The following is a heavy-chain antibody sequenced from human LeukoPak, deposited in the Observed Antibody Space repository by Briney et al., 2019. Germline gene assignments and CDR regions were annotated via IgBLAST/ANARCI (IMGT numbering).Heavy chain of an antibody. V-gene: IGHV3-23*01. J-gene: IGHJ4*02. CDR1: GFTSSSYT. D-gene: IGHD3-22*01. CDR3: AAVGSSGYYSGY. Sequence: GGSLRLSCAASGFTSSSYTMSWVRPAPGKGLEWVSAISGSGGSTYYADSVKGRFTISRDKSTNTLYLQMNRLRAEDTAVYYCAAVGSSGYYSGYWGQGTLVTVSS. CDR2: ISGSGGST.